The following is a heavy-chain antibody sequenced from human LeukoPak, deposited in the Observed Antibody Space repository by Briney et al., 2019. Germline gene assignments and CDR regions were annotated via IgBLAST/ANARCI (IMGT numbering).Heavy chain of an antibody. D-gene: IGHD6-6*01. CDR3: AREYSSSSGRSFDY. CDR1: RIIFSNSA. V-gene: IGHV3-21*06. Sequence: PGGSLRLSCAASRIIFSNSAMSWVRQAPGKGLEWVSSMNSGGDRIYYADSVKGRFTISRDNAKNSLYLQMNSLRAEDTAVYYCAREYSSSSGRSFDYWGQGTLVTVSS. CDR2: MNSGGDRI. J-gene: IGHJ4*02.